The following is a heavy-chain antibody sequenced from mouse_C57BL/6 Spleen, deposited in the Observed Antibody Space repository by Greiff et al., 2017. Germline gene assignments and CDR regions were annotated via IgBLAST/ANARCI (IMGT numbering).Heavy chain of an antibody. V-gene: IGHV1-69*01. CDR1: GYTFTSYW. Sequence: QVQLQQPGAELVMPGASVKLSCKASGYTFTSYWMHWVKQRPGQGLEWIGEIDPSDSYTNYNQKFKGKSTLTVDKSSSTAYMQLSSLTSEDSAVYYCARDYGNLFAYWGQGTLVTVSA. CDR3: ARDYGNLFAY. J-gene: IGHJ3*01. CDR2: IDPSDSYT. D-gene: IGHD2-1*01.